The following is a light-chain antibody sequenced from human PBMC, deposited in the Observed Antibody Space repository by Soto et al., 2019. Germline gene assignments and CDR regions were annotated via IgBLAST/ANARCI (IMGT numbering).Light chain of an antibody. CDR1: SGHSTYI. J-gene: IGLJ2*01. V-gene: IGLV4-60*02. Sequence: QSVLTQSSSASASLGSSVKLTCTLSSGHSTYIIAWHQQQPGKAPRYLVKLEGSGSYNKGSGVPDRFSGSSSGADRYLTISNLQFEDEADYYCETCDSNTHVVFGGGTKLTVL. CDR3: ETCDSNTHVV. CDR2: LEGSGSY.